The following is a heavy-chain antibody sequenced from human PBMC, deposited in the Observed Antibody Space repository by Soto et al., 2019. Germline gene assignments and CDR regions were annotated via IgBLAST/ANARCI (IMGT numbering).Heavy chain of an antibody. V-gene: IGHV3-11*05. J-gene: IGHJ4*02. D-gene: IGHD2-2*01. CDR3: AREGVVPAAYDY. Sequence: QVQLVESGGGLVKPGGSLRLSCAASGFTFSDYYMSWIRQAPGKGLEWVSYISSSSSYTNYADSVKGRFTISRDNAKNSLYLQMNSLRAEDTAVYYCAREGVVPAAYDYWGQGTLVTVSS. CDR2: ISSSSSYT. CDR1: GFTFSDYY.